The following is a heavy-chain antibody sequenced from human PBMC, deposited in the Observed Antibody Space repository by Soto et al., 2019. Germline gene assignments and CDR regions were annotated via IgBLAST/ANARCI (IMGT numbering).Heavy chain of an antibody. CDR1: GFTFSVYS. V-gene: IGHV3-48*02. D-gene: IGHD6-19*01. J-gene: IGHJ4*02. CDR2: ITSDTKTI. CDR3: ARSVEGQFDY. Sequence: EVQLVESGGDLVQRGGSLRLSCVASGFTFSVYSMNWVRQAPGKGMEWFSYITSDTKTIKYADSVKGRFTIFRDNAKNSGYLQMNSLRDEDTAVYYCARSVEGQFDYWGQGTVVTVSS.